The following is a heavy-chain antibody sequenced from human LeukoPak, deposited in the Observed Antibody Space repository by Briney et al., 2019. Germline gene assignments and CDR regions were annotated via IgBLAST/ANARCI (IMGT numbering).Heavy chain of an antibody. J-gene: IGHJ4*02. D-gene: IGHD3-10*02. CDR2: IYSTGTT. V-gene: IGHV3-53*01. Sequence: GGSLRLSCAASGFTVSTTYMSWVRQAPGKGLEWVSIIYSTGTTYYADSVKGRFTISRDDSKNTLYLQMNNLGADDTAVYYCARGLFVDYWGQGTLVTVSS. CDR1: GFTVSTTY. CDR3: ARGLFVDY.